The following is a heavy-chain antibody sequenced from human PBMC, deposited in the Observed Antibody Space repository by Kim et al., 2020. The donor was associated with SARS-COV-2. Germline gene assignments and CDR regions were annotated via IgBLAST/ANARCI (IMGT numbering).Heavy chain of an antibody. Sequence: GGSLRLSCAASGFTFSSYGMNWVRQAPGKGLEWVSAISGSTGTMYYADSVKGRFTISRDNAENSVYLQMNSLRAEDTAVYYCLRGTEVGATGGVDYWGQGTLVTVSS. CDR2: ISGSTGTM. CDR1: GFTFSSYG. J-gene: IGHJ4*02. CDR3: LRGTEVGATGGVDY. V-gene: IGHV3-48*04. D-gene: IGHD1-26*01.